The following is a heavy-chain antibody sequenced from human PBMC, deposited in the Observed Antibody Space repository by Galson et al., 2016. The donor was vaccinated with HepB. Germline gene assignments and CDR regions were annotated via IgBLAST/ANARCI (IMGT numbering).Heavy chain of an antibody. D-gene: IGHD1/OR15-1a*01. J-gene: IGHJ4*02. CDR2: ISTYNGNT. V-gene: IGHV1-18*04. Sequence: SVKVSCKASGYTFASYDITWLRQAPGQGLEWMGRISTYNGNTHYAQNFHDRVTMTTDTSTNTASMELRSLRYDDTAIYYCARRPGFSKNRAADYWGQGTLVTVSS. CDR3: ARRPGFSKNRAADY. CDR1: GYTFASYD.